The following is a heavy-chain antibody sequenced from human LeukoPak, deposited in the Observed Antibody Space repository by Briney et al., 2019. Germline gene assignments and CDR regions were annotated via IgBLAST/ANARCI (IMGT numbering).Heavy chain of an antibody. CDR1: GFTFSENW. Sequence: GVSLRLSCVASGFTFSENWMHWVRQAPGKGLAWVSHINRDGGLTNYADSVKGRFTISRDNARYTVYLQMSSLRVEDTAIYFCAREEHRLAEAGTSAFDLGGQGTLVTVSP. CDR3: AREEHRLAEAGTSAFDL. D-gene: IGHD6-13*01. J-gene: IGHJ3*01. V-gene: IGHV3-74*01. CDR2: INRDGGLT.